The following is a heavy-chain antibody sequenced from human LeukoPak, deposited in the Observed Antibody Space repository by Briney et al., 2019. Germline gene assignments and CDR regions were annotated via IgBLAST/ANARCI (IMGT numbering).Heavy chain of an antibody. CDR2: IYLNDDK. CDR1: GFSLSTSAVG. Sequence: SGPTLVNPTQTLTLTCTLSGFSLSTSAVGVGWIRQPPGKTLACLALIYLNDDKLYSPSLKSRLTITKDTSKNQVVLTMTNMDPVDTATYFCAHRQSGAFDIWGQGTMVTVSS. J-gene: IGHJ3*02. V-gene: IGHV2-5*01. CDR3: AHRQSGAFDI.